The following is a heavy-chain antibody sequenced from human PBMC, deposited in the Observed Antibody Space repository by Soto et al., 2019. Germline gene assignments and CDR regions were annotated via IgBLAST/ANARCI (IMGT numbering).Heavy chain of an antibody. CDR3: ANDGQVVPAAYPLFLDY. CDR1: GFTFSNAW. J-gene: IGHJ4*02. Sequence: GGSLRLSCAASGFTFSNAWMSWVRQAPGKGLEWVAVISYDGSNKYYADSVKGRFTISRDNSKNTLYLQMNSLRAEDTAVYYCANDGQVVPAAYPLFLDYWGQGTLVTVSS. D-gene: IGHD2-2*01. CDR2: ISYDGSNK. V-gene: IGHV3-30*18.